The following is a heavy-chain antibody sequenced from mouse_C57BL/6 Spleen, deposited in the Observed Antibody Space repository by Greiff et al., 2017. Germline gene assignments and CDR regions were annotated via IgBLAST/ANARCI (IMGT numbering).Heavy chain of an antibody. Sequence: QVQLQQPGAELVMPGASVKLSCKASGYTFTSYWMHWVKQRPGQGLEWIGEIDPSDSYTNYNQKFKGKSTLTVDKSSSTAYMQLSSLTSEDSAVYYCASSITTVVPAYWGQGTTLTVSS. CDR3: ASSITTVVPAY. CDR1: GYTFTSYW. V-gene: IGHV1-69*01. D-gene: IGHD1-1*01. J-gene: IGHJ2*01. CDR2: IDPSDSYT.